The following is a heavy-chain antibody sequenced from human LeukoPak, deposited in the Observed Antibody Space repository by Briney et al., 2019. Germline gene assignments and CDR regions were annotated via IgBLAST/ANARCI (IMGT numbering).Heavy chain of an antibody. Sequence: GGSLRLSCAASGFTFSTYAMHWVRQAPGKGLEWVAVISYDGINTFYADSVKGRFAISRDNSKNTLSLQMNSLRAEDTAVYYCARDIRQRLLIDYWGQGILVTVSS. CDR1: GFTFSTYA. D-gene: IGHD2/OR15-2a*01. V-gene: IGHV3-30*09. J-gene: IGHJ4*02. CDR2: ISYDGINT. CDR3: ARDIRQRLLIDY.